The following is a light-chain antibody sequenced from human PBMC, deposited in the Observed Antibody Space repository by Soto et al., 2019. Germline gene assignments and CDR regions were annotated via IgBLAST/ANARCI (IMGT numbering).Light chain of an antibody. J-gene: IGKJ5*01. V-gene: IGKV1-33*01. CDR2: DAS. Sequence: DIQMTQSPASLSASVGDRVTITCQASQDMSNHLNLYQQKPGKAPELLMFDASNLEPGVPSRFSGSGSGTDFTLTISSLQPEDVATYFCQQYDNFPPITFGQGTRLEIK. CDR3: QQYDNFPPIT. CDR1: QDMSNH.